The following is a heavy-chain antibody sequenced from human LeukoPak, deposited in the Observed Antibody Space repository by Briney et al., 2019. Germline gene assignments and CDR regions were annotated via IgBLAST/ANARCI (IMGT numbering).Heavy chain of an antibody. CDR3: ARKVEY. Sequence: SETLSLTCAVSGGSIINYYWNWIRQPPGKGLEWIGYISYSGSTNYNPSLKSRVTISVDTSKNQFSLNLSSVTAADTAVYYCARKVEYWGQGILVTVSS. CDR2: ISYSGST. V-gene: IGHV4-59*01. J-gene: IGHJ4*02. CDR1: GGSIINYY.